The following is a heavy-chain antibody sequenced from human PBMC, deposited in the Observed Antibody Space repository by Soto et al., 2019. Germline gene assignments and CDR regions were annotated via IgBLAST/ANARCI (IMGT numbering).Heavy chain of an antibody. CDR3: ARDGAVGYGMDV. Sequence: QVQLVESGGGVVQPGRSLRLSCAASEFTFSSYGMHWVRQAPGKGLEWVAVIWYDGSNEYYADSVKGRFTISRDNSKNTLYLQMNSLRAEATAVYYCARDGAVGYGMDVWGQGTTVTVSS. J-gene: IGHJ6*02. CDR2: IWYDGSNE. V-gene: IGHV3-33*01. CDR1: EFTFSSYG.